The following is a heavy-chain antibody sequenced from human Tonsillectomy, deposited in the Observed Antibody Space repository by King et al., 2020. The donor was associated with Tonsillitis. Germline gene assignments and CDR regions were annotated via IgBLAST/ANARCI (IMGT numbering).Heavy chain of an antibody. J-gene: IGHJ4*02. CDR1: GGSISSYY. D-gene: IGHD3-22*01. CDR3: ARLYYDSAYYFDY. V-gene: IGHV4-59*01. Sequence: LQLQESGPGLVKPSETLSLTCTVSGGSISSYYWSWIRQPPGKGLEWIGYIFYSGSTNYNPSLKSRVTISIDTSKNQFSLKLSSVTAADTAVSYCARLYYDSAYYFDYWGQGTLVTVSS. CDR2: IFYSGST.